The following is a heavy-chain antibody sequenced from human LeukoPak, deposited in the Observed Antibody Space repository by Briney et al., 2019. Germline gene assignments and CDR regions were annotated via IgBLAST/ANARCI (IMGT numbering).Heavy chain of an antibody. CDR1: GFTFSNYW. CDR2: IKRDGSDN. CDR3: ARALYNRGWYPDYFDS. V-gene: IGHV3-7*01. Sequence: GGSLRLSCAASGFTFSNYWMSWVGQAPGKGLEWVANIKRDGSDNYYVGSVEGRFTISRDNAKNSLYLQMSSLRAEDTAIYYCARALYNRGWYPDYFDSWGQGTLVTVSA. J-gene: IGHJ4*02. D-gene: IGHD6-19*01.